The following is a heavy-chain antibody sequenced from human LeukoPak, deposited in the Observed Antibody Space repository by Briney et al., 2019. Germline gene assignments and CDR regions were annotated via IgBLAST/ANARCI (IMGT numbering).Heavy chain of an antibody. CDR2: IKPDGSEN. CDR3: VKGGGNFDY. J-gene: IGHJ4*02. Sequence: GGSLRLSCAASGFTFSSYSMNWVRQAPGKGLEWVANIKPDGSENYYVDSVKGRFTISRDNAKNSLYLQMNSLRAEDTAVYYCVKGGGNFDYWGQGTLVTVPS. V-gene: IGHV3-7*05. CDR1: GFTFSSYS.